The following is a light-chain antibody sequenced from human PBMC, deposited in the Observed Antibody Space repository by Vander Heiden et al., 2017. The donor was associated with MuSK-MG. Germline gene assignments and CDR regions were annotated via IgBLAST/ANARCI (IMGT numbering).Light chain of an antibody. Sequence: IAFTQSPGTLSVSPGERASLSLRASQSVSSSYLAWYQQKPGQAPRLLSYGASSRATGVPDRFSGSGSGTDVTLTISRLEPEDVAVYYCEQYGSSPRTFGGGTKVEIK. V-gene: IGKV3-20*01. CDR3: EQYGSSPRT. CDR1: QSVSSSY. J-gene: IGKJ4*01. CDR2: GAS.